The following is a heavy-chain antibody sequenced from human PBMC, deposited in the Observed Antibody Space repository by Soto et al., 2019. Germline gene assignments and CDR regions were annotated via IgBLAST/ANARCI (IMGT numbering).Heavy chain of an antibody. CDR3: ARGDGTGLHSSGWSPRF. V-gene: IGHV3-21*06. Sequence: EVQLVESGGGLVKPGGSLTLSCAASGFTFSISTMNWVRQAPGKRLELVSSISSGTTYSYYADSVKGRFSISRDNAKSSLYLQMNSLRVDDTAVYYCARGDGTGLHSSGWSPRFWGQGTLVTVSS. CDR2: ISSGTTYS. CDR1: GFTFSIST. J-gene: IGHJ4*02. D-gene: IGHD6-13*01.